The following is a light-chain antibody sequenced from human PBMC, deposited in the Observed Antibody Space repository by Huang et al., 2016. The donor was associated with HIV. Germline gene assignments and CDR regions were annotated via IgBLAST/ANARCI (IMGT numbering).Light chain of an antibody. CDR2: GAS. Sequence: EIVMTQSPATLSVSTGERATLSCRASQSISTNLAWYQQKGGQAPRLLIYGASIRATGVPDRCSGGGSGTDFTLTISSLQSEDFAVYYCQQYTDWPRTFGQGTKVEVK. CDR1: QSISTN. J-gene: IGKJ1*01. V-gene: IGKV3-15*01. CDR3: QQYTDWPRT.